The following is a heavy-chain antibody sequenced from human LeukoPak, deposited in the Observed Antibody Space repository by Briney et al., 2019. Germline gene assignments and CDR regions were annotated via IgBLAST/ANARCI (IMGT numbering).Heavy chain of an antibody. CDR2: ISAYNGNT. CDR3: ARVGLYSSGWYPRQH. V-gene: IGHV1-18*01. CDR1: GYTFTSYG. Sequence: GASVKVSYKASGYTFTSYGISWVRQAPGQGLEWMGWISAYNGNTNYAQKLQGRVTMTTDTSTSTAYMELRSLRSDDTAVYYCARVGLYSSGWYPRQHWGQGTLVTVSS. D-gene: IGHD6-19*01. J-gene: IGHJ1*01.